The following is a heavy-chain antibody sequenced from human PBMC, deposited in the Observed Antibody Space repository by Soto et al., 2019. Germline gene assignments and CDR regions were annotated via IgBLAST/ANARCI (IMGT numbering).Heavy chain of an antibody. CDR1: GFPFASYA. CDR3: ARGTGSGSFLIDY. Sequence: QVQLVESGGGVVQPGTSLRLSCAASGFPFASYAVHWVRQAPEKGLEWLTIISSDGSTIHYVDSVKGRFTVSRDNSKNTLYLQTHSLRTDDTALYYCARGTGSGSFLIDYWGQGTLVTVSS. J-gene: IGHJ4*02. V-gene: IGHV3-30-3*01. CDR2: ISSDGSTI. D-gene: IGHD3-10*01.